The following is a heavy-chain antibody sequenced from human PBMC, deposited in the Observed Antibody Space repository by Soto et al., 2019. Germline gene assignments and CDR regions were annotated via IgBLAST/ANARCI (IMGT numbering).Heavy chain of an antibody. CDR3: ARSQGSSTSLEIYYYYYYGMDV. CDR2: IISISGTA. D-gene: IGHD2-2*01. CDR1: GGTFSSYA. V-gene: IGHV1-69*01. J-gene: IGHJ6*02. Sequence: QVQLVQSGAEVKKPGSSVKVSRKASGGTFSSYAISWVRQAPGQGLEWMGGIISISGTANYAQKFQGRVTITADESTSTAYMELSSLRSEDTAVYYCARSQGSSTSLEIYYYYYYGMDVWGQGTTVTVSS.